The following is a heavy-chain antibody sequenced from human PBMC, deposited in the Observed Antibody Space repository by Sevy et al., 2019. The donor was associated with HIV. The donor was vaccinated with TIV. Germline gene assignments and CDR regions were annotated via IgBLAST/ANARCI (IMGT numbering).Heavy chain of an antibody. Sequence: GGSLRLSCAASGFTFSSYGMHWVRQAPGKGLEWGAVIWYDGSNKYYADSVKGRFTISRDNSKNTLYLQMNSLRAEDTAVYYCARDLAKWELSPFDYWGQGTLVTVSS. CDR3: ARDLAKWELSPFDY. V-gene: IGHV3-33*01. J-gene: IGHJ4*02. CDR1: GFTFSSYG. CDR2: IWYDGSNK. D-gene: IGHD1-26*01.